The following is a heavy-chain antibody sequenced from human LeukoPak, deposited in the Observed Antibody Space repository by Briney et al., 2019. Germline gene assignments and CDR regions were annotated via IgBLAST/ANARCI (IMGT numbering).Heavy chain of an antibody. CDR2: IYYSGST. CDR1: GGSISSYY. CDR3: ARAFRGESTIHELRDDLTPNNYFDY. D-gene: IGHD3-16*01. Sequence: ETLSLTCTVSGGSISSYYWSWIRQPPGKGLEWIGYIYYSGSTNYNPSLKSRVTISVDTSKNQFSLKLSSVTAADAAVYYCARAFRGESTIHELRDDLTPNNYFDYWGQGTLVTVSS. J-gene: IGHJ4*02. V-gene: IGHV4-59*12.